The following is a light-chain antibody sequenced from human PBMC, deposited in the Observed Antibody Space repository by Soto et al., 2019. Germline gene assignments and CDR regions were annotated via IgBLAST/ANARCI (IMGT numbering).Light chain of an antibody. CDR2: GSS. J-gene: IGKJ3*01. CDR1: QSVSSSY. Sequence: EIVLTQSPGTLSLSPGERATLSCRASQSVSSSYLAWYQQKPGQAPRLLIYGSSSRATGIPDRFSGSGSGTEFALIISRLEPEDFAVYYCQQYGSSFTFGPGTKVDI. CDR3: QQYGSSFT. V-gene: IGKV3-20*01.